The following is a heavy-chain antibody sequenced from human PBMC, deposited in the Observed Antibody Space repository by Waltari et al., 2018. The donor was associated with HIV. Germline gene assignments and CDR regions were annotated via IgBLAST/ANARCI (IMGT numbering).Heavy chain of an antibody. CDR1: GGSFSGYY. V-gene: IGHV4-34*01. D-gene: IGHD3-22*01. J-gene: IGHJ4*02. CDR2: INHSGST. CDR3: ARGPPISVDSSGYNKAVDY. Sequence: QVQLQQWGAGLLKPSETLSLTCAVYGGSFSGYYWSWIRQPPGKGLEWIGEINHSGSTNYNPSLKSRVTISVETSKNQFSLKLSSVTTADTAVYYCARGPPISVDSSGYNKAVDYWGQGTRVTVSS.